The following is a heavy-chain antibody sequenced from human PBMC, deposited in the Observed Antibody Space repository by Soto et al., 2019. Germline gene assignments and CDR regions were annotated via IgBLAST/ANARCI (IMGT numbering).Heavy chain of an antibody. CDR1: GFTFSSYA. Sequence: GGSLRLSCAASGFTFSSYAMSWVRQAPGKGLEWVSAISGSGGSTYYADSVKGRFTISRDNSKNTLYLQMNSLRAEDTAVYYCATEPRPAYSMGMEDAFDIWGQGTMVTVSS. CDR2: ISGSGGST. CDR3: ATEPRPAYSMGMEDAFDI. V-gene: IGHV3-23*01. D-gene: IGHD3-10*01. J-gene: IGHJ3*02.